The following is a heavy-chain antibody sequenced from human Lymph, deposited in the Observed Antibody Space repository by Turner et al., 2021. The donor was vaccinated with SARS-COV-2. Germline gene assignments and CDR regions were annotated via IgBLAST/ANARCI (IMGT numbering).Heavy chain of an antibody. CDR1: GGTFSSYA. Sequence: QVYLVQSGAEVKKPGSSVKVSCKASGGTFSSYAISWVRQAPGQGLEWMGRIIPMFGIASYAQRFQGRVTITADKSTSTAYMELSSLRSEDTAVYYCAAPFMVVTPPDGFDIWGQGTMVTISS. D-gene: IGHD2-21*02. CDR3: AAPFMVVTPPDGFDI. J-gene: IGHJ3*02. CDR2: IIPMFGIA. V-gene: IGHV1-69*04.